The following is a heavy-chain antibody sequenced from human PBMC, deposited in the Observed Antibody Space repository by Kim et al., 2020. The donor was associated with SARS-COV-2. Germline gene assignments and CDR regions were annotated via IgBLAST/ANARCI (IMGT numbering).Heavy chain of an antibody. Sequence: SETLSLTCAVSGGSISSSNWWSWVRQPPGKGLEWIGEIYHSGSTNYNQSLKSRVTISVDKSKNQFSLKLSTVTAADTAVYYCARETVVVPAATNWFDPWGQGTLVTVSS. CDR1: GGSISSSNW. V-gene: IGHV4-4*02. J-gene: IGHJ5*02. CDR3: ARETVVVPAATNWFDP. CDR2: IYHSGST. D-gene: IGHD2-2*01.